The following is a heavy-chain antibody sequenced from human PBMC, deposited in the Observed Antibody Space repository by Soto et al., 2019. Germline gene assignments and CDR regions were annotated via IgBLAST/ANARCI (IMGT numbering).Heavy chain of an antibody. Sequence: EVQLLGSGGGLVQTGGSLRLSCAASGFIFDTFDMSWVRQAPGKGLEWVSAIIGHNGRTYYADSVTGRFTISKDTSNKTLDLQMNSLRVEDTAIYYCTKGAWLDDFCGQGVLVTVSS. CDR3: TKGAWLDDF. J-gene: IGHJ4*02. D-gene: IGHD6-19*01. V-gene: IGHV3-23*01. CDR1: GFIFDTFD. CDR2: IIGHNGRT.